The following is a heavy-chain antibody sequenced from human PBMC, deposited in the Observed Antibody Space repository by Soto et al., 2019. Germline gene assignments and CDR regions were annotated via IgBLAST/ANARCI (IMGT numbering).Heavy chain of an antibody. CDR2: MHPNSGDT. V-gene: IGHV1-8*01. Sequence: QVQLVQSGAEVKKPGASVKVSCRASGYNFTSYHINWVRQATGQGLEWMGWMHPNSGDTGYAQQFQGRVTMTRTTSISTAYMELSSLRFEDTAVYYCARGPGAFDIWGQGTRVTVSS. CDR1: GYNFTSYH. J-gene: IGHJ3*02. CDR3: ARGPGAFDI.